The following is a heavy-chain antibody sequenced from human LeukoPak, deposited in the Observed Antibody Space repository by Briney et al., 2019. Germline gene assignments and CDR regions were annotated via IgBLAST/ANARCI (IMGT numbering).Heavy chain of an antibody. V-gene: IGHV3-30*18. CDR3: AKELTLDY. CDR2: ISYDGRSE. CDR1: GFIFNSYD. J-gene: IGHJ4*02. Sequence: GGSLRLYCAASGFIFNSYDMHWVGQAQGKGLEWVAVISYDGRSEYYADSVKVRFTISRDNSSNTLYLQMTSLRAEDTAVYYCAKELTLDYWGQGTLVTVSS.